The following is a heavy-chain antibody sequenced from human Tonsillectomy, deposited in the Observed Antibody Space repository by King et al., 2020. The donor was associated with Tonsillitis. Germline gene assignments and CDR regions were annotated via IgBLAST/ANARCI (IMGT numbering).Heavy chain of an antibody. CDR3: ARQDSSGWYWDAFDI. D-gene: IGHD6-19*01. CDR1: GGSISSSSYY. J-gene: IGHJ3*02. Sequence: LQLQESGPGLVKPSVTLSLTCTVSGGSISSSSYYWGWIRQPPGKGLEWIGSIYYSGSTYYNPSLKSRVTISVDTSKNQFSLKLSSVTAADTAVYYCARQDSSGWYWDAFDIWGQGTMVTVSS. CDR2: IYYSGST. V-gene: IGHV4-39*01.